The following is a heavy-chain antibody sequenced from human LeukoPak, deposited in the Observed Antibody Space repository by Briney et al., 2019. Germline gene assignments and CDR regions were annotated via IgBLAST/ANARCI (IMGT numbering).Heavy chain of an antibody. V-gene: IGHV3-23*01. Sequence: GGSLRLSCAASGFTFSSYAMSWVRLAPGKGPEWVSAISGSGGSTYYADSVKGRFTISRDNSKNTLYLQMNSLRAEDTAVYYCAKGGYSSSWYVDSYFDYWGQGTLVTVSS. CDR3: AKGGYSSSWYVDSYFDY. D-gene: IGHD6-13*01. J-gene: IGHJ4*02. CDR2: ISGSGGST. CDR1: GFTFSSYA.